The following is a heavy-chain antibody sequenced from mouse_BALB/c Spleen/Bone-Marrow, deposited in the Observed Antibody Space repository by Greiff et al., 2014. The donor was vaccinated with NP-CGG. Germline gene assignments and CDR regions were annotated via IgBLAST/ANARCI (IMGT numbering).Heavy chain of an antibody. CDR1: GFNIKDTY. Sequence: VQLQQSGAELVKPGASVKLSCTASGFNIKDTYMHWVKQRPEQGLEWIGRIDPANGNTKYDPKFQDKATITADKSSNTAYLQLSSLTSEGTAVYYCAKYYYGYYFDYWGQGTTLTASS. CDR3: AKYYYGYYFDY. CDR2: IDPANGNT. V-gene: IGHV14-3*02. D-gene: IGHD1-1*01. J-gene: IGHJ2*01.